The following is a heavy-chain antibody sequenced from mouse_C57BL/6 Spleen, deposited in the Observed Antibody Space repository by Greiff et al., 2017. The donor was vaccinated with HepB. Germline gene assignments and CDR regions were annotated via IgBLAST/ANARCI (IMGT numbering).Heavy chain of an antibody. D-gene: IGHD2-4*01. CDR2: IYPGDGDT. J-gene: IGHJ2*01. Sequence: VQLQQSGPELVKPGASVKISCKASGYAFSSSWMNWVKQRHGKGLEWIGRIYPGDGDTNYNGKFKGKATLTADKSSSTAYMQLSSLTSEDSAVYFCARWDYDGDLDYWGQGTTLTVSS. CDR1: GYAFSSSW. V-gene: IGHV1-82*01. CDR3: ARWDYDGDLDY.